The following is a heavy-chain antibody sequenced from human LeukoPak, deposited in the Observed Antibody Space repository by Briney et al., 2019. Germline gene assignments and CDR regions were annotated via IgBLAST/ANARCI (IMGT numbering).Heavy chain of an antibody. Sequence: SETLSLTCAVNGGSFSGYYWSWIRQPPGKGLEWIGEINHSGSTNYNPSLKSRVTISVDTSKNQFSLKLSSVTAADTAVYYCARRSPHNYYGSGSYYSYFDYWGQGTLVTVSS. J-gene: IGHJ4*02. CDR2: INHSGST. CDR1: GGSFSGYY. D-gene: IGHD3-10*01. CDR3: ARRSPHNYYGSGSYYSYFDY. V-gene: IGHV4-34*01.